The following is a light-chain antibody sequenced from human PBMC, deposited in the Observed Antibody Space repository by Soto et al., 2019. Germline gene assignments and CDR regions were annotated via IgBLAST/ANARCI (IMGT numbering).Light chain of an antibody. CDR2: EGT. CDR3: CSYAGDSTSV. V-gene: IGLV2-23*01. Sequence: QSALAQPASVSGSPGQSITIYCTGSSSDVGSYKFVSWFQQNPGKAPKLIIYEGTKRPSGVSDRFSGSKSGYTASLTIAGLQAEDEADYYCCSYAGDSTSVFGEGTKLTVL. J-gene: IGLJ3*02. CDR1: SSDVGSYKF.